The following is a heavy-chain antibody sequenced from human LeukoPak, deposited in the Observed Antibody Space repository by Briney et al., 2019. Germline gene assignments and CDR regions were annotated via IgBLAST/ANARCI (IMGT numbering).Heavy chain of an antibody. CDR2: ISAYNGNT. Sequence: GASVKVSCKASGYTFTSYGISWVRQAPGQGLEWMGWISAYNGNTNYAQKFQGRVTMTRDTSISTAYMELSRLRSDDTAVYYCARDEILTGYYNFDYWGQWSLVTVSS. CDR1: GYTFTSYG. D-gene: IGHD3-9*01. V-gene: IGHV1-18*01. J-gene: IGHJ4*02. CDR3: ARDEILTGYYNFDY.